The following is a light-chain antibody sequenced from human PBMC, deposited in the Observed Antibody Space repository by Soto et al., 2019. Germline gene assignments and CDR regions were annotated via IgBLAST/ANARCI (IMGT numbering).Light chain of an antibody. V-gene: IGKV3-15*01. CDR1: QSISSN. Sequence: ETVMTQTPATLSVSPGERATHSSRASQSISSNLAWYQQKPGQAPRLLIDDASTRAAGIPARFSGSGSGTDFTLTISRLEPEDFAVYYCQQYVSSPRTFGQGTKVDI. CDR3: QQYVSSPRT. CDR2: DAS. J-gene: IGKJ1*01.